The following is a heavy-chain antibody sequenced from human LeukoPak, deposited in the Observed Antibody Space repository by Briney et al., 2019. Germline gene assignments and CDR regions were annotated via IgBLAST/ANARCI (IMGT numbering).Heavy chain of an antibody. Sequence: SETLSLTCTVSGGYISSYYWSWIRQPAGKGLEWIGRIYTSGSTNYNPSLKSRVTMSVDTSKNQFSLKLSSVTAADTAVYYCARAPGRGDYFAFDIWGQGTMVTVSS. CDR2: IYTSGST. V-gene: IGHV4-4*07. CDR3: ARAPGRGDYFAFDI. D-gene: IGHD4-17*01. J-gene: IGHJ3*02. CDR1: GGYISSYY.